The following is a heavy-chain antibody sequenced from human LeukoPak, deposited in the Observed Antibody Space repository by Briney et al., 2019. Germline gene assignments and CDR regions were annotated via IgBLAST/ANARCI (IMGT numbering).Heavy chain of an antibody. J-gene: IGHJ4*02. CDR2: IYYSGST. V-gene: IGHV4-31*03. CDR1: GGSISSGGYY. Sequence: KPSETLSLTCTVSGGSISSGGYYWSWIRQHPGKGLEWIGYIYYSGSTYYNPSLKSRVTISVDTSKNQFSLKLSSVTAADTAVYYWARGSSGYWFFDYWGQGTLVTVPS. CDR3: ARGSSGYWFFDY. D-gene: IGHD3-22*01.